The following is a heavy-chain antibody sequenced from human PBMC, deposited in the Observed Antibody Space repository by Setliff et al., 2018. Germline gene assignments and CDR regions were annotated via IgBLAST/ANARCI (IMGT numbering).Heavy chain of an antibody. CDR3: ARGYYNFLSGYYTPYYFDY. Sequence: SETLSLTCTVSGDSISGDYWSWIRQPPGKGLEWIGYIYYSGNTNYNPSLKSRVTISVDTSKNQFSLKLSSVTAADTAVYFCARGYYNFLSGYYTPYYFDYWGQGTLVTVSS. CDR1: GDSISGDY. J-gene: IGHJ4*02. V-gene: IGHV4-59*01. CDR2: IYYSGNT. D-gene: IGHD3-3*01.